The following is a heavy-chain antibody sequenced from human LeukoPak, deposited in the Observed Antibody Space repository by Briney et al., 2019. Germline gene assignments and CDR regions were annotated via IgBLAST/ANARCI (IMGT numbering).Heavy chain of an antibody. V-gene: IGHV4-59*01. Sequence: SETLSLTCTVSGGSISSYYWSWIRQPPGKGLEWIGYIYYSGSTNYNPSLKSRVTISVDTSKNQFSLKLSSVTAADTAVYYCARASDSYYDFWSGCYLLGAFDIWGQGTMVTVSS. CDR1: GGSISSYY. CDR2: IYYSGST. D-gene: IGHD3-3*01. CDR3: ARASDSYYDFWSGCYLLGAFDI. J-gene: IGHJ3*02.